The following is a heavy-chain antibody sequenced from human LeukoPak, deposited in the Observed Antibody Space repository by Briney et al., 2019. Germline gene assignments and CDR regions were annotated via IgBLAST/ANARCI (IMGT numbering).Heavy chain of an antibody. CDR1: GYTFTGYY. CDR2: IIPIFGTA. CDR3: ARTYYYGSGSYWNWFDP. V-gene: IGHV1-69*13. J-gene: IGHJ5*02. Sequence: SVKVSCKASGYTFTGYYMHWVRQAPGQGLEWMGGIIPIFGTANYAQKFQGRVTITADESTSTAYMELSSLRSEDTAVYYCARTYYYGSGSYWNWFDPWGQGTLVTVSS. D-gene: IGHD3-10*01.